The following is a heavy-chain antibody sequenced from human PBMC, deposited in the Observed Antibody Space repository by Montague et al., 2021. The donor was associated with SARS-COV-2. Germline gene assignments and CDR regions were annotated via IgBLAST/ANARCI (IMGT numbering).Heavy chain of an antibody. J-gene: IGHJ4*02. Sequence: CAISGDSDGVVELTRSWIRQSPSRHSQRLGGTYYMSKKNNDYAVSVKSRITINPDTSKNQFSLQLNSVTPEDTAVYYCARGGSWLYYFDYWGQGTLVTVSS. CDR3: ARGGSWLYYFDY. D-gene: IGHD6-13*01. CDR2: TYYMSKKNN. V-gene: IGHV6-1*01. CDR1: GDSDGVVELT.